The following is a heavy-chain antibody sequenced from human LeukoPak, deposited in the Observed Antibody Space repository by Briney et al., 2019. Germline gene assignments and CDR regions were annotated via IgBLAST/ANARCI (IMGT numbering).Heavy chain of an antibody. V-gene: IGHV5-10-1*04. J-gene: IGHJ4*02. CDR1: GYSFTSYW. Sequence: GESLKISCKGSGYSFTSYWISWVRQMPGKGLEWMGRIDPSDSYTNYSPSFQGQVSISADKSISTAYLQWSSLKASDTATYYCARHAEMSTSFDYWGQGTLVTVSS. CDR3: ARHAEMSTSFDY. CDR2: IDPSDSYT. D-gene: IGHD5-24*01.